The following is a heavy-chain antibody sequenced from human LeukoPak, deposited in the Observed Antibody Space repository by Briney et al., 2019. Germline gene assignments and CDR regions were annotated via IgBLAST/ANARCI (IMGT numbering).Heavy chain of an antibody. CDR1: GYTFTGYY. J-gene: IGHJ3*02. D-gene: IGHD6-6*01. CDR2: INPHSGGT. V-gene: IGHV1-2*02. CDR3: ARVIAGRPAFDI. Sequence: GASVKVSCKASGYTFTGYYIHWVRQAPGQGLEWMGWINPHSGGTNYAQKFQGRVTMTRDTSISTAYMELSRLRSDDTAVYYCARVIAGRPAFDIWGQGTMVTVSS.